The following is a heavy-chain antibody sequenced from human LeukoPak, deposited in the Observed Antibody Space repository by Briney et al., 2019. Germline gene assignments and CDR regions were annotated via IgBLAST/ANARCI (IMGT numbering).Heavy chain of an antibody. CDR1: GYSISSGYY. Sequence: PSETLSLTCTVSGYSISSGYYWGWIRQPPGKGLEWIGSIYHSGSTYYNPSLKSRVTISVDTSKNQFSLKLSSVTAADTAVYYCARDNDDSSGTPGDYWGQGTLVTVSS. D-gene: IGHD3-22*01. J-gene: IGHJ4*02. CDR2: IYHSGST. V-gene: IGHV4-38-2*02. CDR3: ARDNDDSSGTPGDY.